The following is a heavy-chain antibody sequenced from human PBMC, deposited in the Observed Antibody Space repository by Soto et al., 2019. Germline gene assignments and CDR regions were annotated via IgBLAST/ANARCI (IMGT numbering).Heavy chain of an antibody. D-gene: IGHD2-15*01. J-gene: IGHJ4*02. CDR2: ISYDGSNK. CDR1: GFTFSSYA. Sequence: GGSLRLSCAASGFTFSSYAMHWVRQAPGKGLEWVAVISYDGSNKYYADSVKGRFTISRDNSKNTLYLQMNSLRAEDTAVYYCASSRMVVVALNWGQGTLVTSPQ. V-gene: IGHV3-30-3*01. CDR3: ASSRMVVVALN.